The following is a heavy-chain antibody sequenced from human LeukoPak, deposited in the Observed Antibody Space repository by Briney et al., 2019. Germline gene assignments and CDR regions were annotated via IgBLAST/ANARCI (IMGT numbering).Heavy chain of an antibody. V-gene: IGHV1-18*01. J-gene: IGHJ6*02. CDR3: AREDESGWPYYYYYGMDV. CDR1: GYTFTSYG. Sequence: ASVKVSCKASGYTFTSYGISWVRQAPGQGLEWMGWISAYNGNTNYAQKLQGRVSMTTDTSTSTAYMELRSLRSDDTAVYYCAREDESGWPYYYYYGMDVWGQGTTVTVSS. CDR2: ISAYNGNT. D-gene: IGHD6-19*01.